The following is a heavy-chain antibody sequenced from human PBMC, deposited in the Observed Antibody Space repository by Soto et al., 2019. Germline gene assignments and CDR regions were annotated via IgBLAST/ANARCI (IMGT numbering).Heavy chain of an antibody. V-gene: IGHV1-69*05. CDR1: GGTFSSYT. J-gene: IGHJ2*01. D-gene: IGHD5-12*01. CDR3: ARGNHRWLQLWYFDL. Sequence: QVQLVQSGAEVKKPGSSVTVSCKASGGTFSSYTISWVRQAPGQGLEWMGGIIPIFGTVNYAQKFQGRVTITRDESTSTAYMELSSLRSEDTAVYYCARGNHRWLQLWYFDLWGRGTLVTVSS. CDR2: IIPIFGTV.